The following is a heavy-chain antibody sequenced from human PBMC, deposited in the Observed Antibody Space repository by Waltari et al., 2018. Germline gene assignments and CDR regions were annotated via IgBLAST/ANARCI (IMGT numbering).Heavy chain of an antibody. D-gene: IGHD3-22*01. V-gene: IGHV3-48*03. CDR3: ARGAYYYDSSGYYSY. CDR2: ISSSGSTI. CDR1: GFTFSSYE. J-gene: IGHJ4*02. Sequence: EVQLVESGGGLVQPGGSLRLSCAASGFTFSSYEMNWVRQAPGKGLEWVSYISSSGSTIYYADSVKGRFTISRDNAKNSLYLQMNSLRAEDTAVYYCARGAYYYDSSGYYSYWGQGTLVTVSS.